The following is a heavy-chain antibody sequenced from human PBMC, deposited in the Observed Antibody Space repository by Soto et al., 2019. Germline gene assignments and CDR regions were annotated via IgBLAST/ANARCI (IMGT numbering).Heavy chain of an antibody. Sequence: QVQLVQSGAEVKKPGASVKVSCKASGYTFTSYAMHWVRQAPGQRLEWMGWINAGNGNTKYSQKFQGRVTITRDTSASTAYMELGSLRCEDTAVYYCARMVGRAAGGYIDYWGQGTLVTVSS. CDR3: ARMVGRAAGGYIDY. J-gene: IGHJ4*02. CDR2: INAGNGNT. CDR1: GYTFTSYA. V-gene: IGHV1-3*01. D-gene: IGHD2-15*01.